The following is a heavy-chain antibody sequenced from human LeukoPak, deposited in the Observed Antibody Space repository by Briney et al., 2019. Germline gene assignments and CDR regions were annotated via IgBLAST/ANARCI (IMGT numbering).Heavy chain of an antibody. J-gene: IGHJ4*02. V-gene: IGHV3-23*01. CDR2: ISGSGGNT. Sequence: GGSLRLSCAASGFTFSSYAMSGVRQAPGEGLEWVSSISGSGGNTFYADSVKGRFTISRDNSTNNLYLQMNSLRAEDTAAYHCAKGRNEDGDAALNYWGQGTLVTVSS. D-gene: IGHD4-17*01. CDR1: GFTFSSYA. CDR3: AKGRNEDGDAALNY.